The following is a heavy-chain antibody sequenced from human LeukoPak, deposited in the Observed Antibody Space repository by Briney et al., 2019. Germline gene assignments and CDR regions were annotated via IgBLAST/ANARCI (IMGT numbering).Heavy chain of an antibody. D-gene: IGHD3-10*01. CDR1: GFTFSSYA. CDR3: AKDTLKLKYVGEYMDV. V-gene: IGHV3-23*01. J-gene: IGHJ6*03. Sequence: GGSLRLSCAASGFTFSSYAMSWVRQAPGKGLEWVSAISGSGGSTYYADSVKGRFTISRDNSKNTLYLQMNSLRAEDTAVYYCAKDTLKLKYVGEYMDVWGKGTTVTVSS. CDR2: ISGSGGST.